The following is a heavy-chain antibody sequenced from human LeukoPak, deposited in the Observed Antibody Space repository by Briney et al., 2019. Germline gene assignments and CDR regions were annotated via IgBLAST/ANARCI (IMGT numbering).Heavy chain of an antibody. Sequence: ASVKVSCKASGYTFTGYYMHWVRQAPGQGLEWMGWINPNSGGTDYAQKFQGRVTMTRDTSISTAYMELSRLRSDDTAVYYCARGDWSVAGKEAFDYWGQGTLVTVSS. D-gene: IGHD6-19*01. CDR1: GYTFTGYY. CDR2: INPNSGGT. V-gene: IGHV1-2*02. CDR3: ARGDWSVAGKEAFDY. J-gene: IGHJ4*02.